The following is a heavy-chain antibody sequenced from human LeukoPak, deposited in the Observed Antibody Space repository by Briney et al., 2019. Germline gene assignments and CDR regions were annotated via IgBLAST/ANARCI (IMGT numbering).Heavy chain of an antibody. Sequence: GGSLRLSCAASGITFSSFTVNWVRQAPGKGLEWVSSISSGSSYKYYADSVKGRFTISRDNAKNSLYLQMNSLRAEDTAVYYCARGLNSRWFGDYYYYMDVWGKGTTVTISS. CDR2: ISSGSSYK. CDR3: ARGLNSRWFGDYYYYMDV. D-gene: IGHD3-10*01. J-gene: IGHJ6*03. V-gene: IGHV3-21*01. CDR1: GITFSSFT.